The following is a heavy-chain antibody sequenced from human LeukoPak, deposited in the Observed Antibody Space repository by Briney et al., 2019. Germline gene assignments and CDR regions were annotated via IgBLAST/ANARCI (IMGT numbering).Heavy chain of an antibody. D-gene: IGHD3-9*01. V-gene: IGHV4-39*07. CDR3: ARRYYDILTGYSMFDY. CDR1: GGSISSSSYY. CDR2: IYYSGST. J-gene: IGHJ4*02. Sequence: PSETLSLTCTVSGGSISSSSYYWGWIRQPPGKGLEWIGSIYYSGSTYYNPSFKSRVTISVDTSKNQFSLKLSSVTAADTAVYYCARRYYDILTGYSMFDYWGQGTLVTVSS.